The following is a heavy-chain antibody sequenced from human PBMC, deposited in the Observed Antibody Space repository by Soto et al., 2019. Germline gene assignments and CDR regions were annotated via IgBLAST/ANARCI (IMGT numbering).Heavy chain of an antibody. CDR1: GGTFNSYA. CDR3: ARLSGQLVVRVPFDS. D-gene: IGHD6-13*01. J-gene: IGHJ4*02. V-gene: IGHV1-69*06. Sequence: QVQLVQSGAEVTEPGSSVKLSCKASGGTFNSYAISWVRQAPGQGLEWMGGIIPIFATANYAQKFQGRVTFTADKSTSTAYMDLSSLTSEDTAVYYCARLSGQLVVRVPFDSWGQGTLVAVSS. CDR2: IIPIFATA.